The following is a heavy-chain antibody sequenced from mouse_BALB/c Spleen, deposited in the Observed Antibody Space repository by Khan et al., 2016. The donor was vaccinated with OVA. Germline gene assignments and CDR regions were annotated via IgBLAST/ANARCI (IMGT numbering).Heavy chain of an antibody. CDR1: GYTFTNYG. CDR2: INNYTGKP. CDR3: ASRPCFSYALDY. V-gene: IGHV9-3-1*01. J-gene: IGHJ4*01. Sequence: QIQLVQSGPELKKPGETVKISCKASGYTFTNYGMNYVKQSPGKALKWMGWINNYTGKPTYAHDFKGRFAFTLETSATPAYLQINNVTNEDTATXFGASRPCFSYALDYWGQGTSVTVSS.